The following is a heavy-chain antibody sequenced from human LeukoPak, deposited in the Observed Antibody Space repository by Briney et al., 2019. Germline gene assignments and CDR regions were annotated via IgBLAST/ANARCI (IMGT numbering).Heavy chain of an antibody. V-gene: IGHV1-24*01. D-gene: IGHD3-10*01. Sequence: ASVKVSCKVSGYTLTELPMHWVRQAPGKGLEWMGGFDPEDGETIYAQKFQGRVTMTEDTSTDTAYMELSSLRSEDTAVYYCATEPIMVRGVIMGYWGQGTLVTVSS. CDR1: GYTLTELP. J-gene: IGHJ4*02. CDR2: FDPEDGET. CDR3: ATEPIMVRGVIMGY.